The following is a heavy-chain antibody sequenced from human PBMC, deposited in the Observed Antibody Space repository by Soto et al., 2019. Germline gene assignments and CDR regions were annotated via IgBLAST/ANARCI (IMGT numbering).Heavy chain of an antibody. CDR3: ARADYDSSGYYYYFDY. J-gene: IGHJ4*02. CDR1: GGSISSGGYY. V-gene: IGHV4-31*03. CDR2: IYYSGST. Sequence: QVQLQESSQGLVKPSQTLSLTCTVSGGSISSGGYYWSWIRQHPGKGLEWIGYIYYSGSTYYNPSLKSRVTISVDPSKNQFSLKLSSVTAADTAVYYCARADYDSSGYYYYFDYWGQGTLVTVSS. D-gene: IGHD3-22*01.